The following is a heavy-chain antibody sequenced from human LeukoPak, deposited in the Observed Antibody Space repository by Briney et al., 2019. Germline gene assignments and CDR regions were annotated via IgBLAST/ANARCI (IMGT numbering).Heavy chain of an antibody. CDR1: GYTFTDYY. J-gene: IGHJ3*02. CDR2: VDPEDGET. CDR3: ATDPPQSGSYYAFGI. V-gene: IGHV1-69-2*01. D-gene: IGHD1-26*01. Sequence: ASVTVSCKVSGYTFTDYYMHWVQQAPGKGLEWMGLVDPEDGETIYAEKFQGRVTITADTSTDTAYMELSSLRSEDTAVYYYATDPPQSGSYYAFGIWGEGTMVTVSS.